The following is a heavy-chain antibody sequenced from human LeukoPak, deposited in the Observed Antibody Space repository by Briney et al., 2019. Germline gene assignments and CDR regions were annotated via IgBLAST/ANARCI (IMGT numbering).Heavy chain of an antibody. Sequence: HPGESLRLSCAASGFTFSSYTMTWVRQAPGKGLEWVSVISGNGGTTYYADSVKGRFTISRDNSKSTLYLQMNSLRVEDTAVYYCAKGRTGYIPDSWGQGTLVTVSS. CDR1: GFTFSSYT. CDR3: AKGRTGYIPDS. D-gene: IGHD6-13*01. J-gene: IGHJ4*02. CDR2: ISGNGGTT. V-gene: IGHV3-23*01.